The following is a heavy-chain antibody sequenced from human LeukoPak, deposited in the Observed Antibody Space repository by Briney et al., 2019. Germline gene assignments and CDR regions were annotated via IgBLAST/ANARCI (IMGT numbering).Heavy chain of an antibody. CDR3: GRSGGSSGPDAFDM. J-gene: IGHJ3*02. V-gene: IGHV3-21*04. Sequence: GGSLRLSCAASGFTFSSYNMNWVRQAPGKGLEWVSSITSSSSYIYYADSVKGRFTISRDNAKNSLYLQMNSLRAEDTAVYYCGRSGGSSGPDAFDMWGEGTMVTVSS. CDR1: GFTFSSYN. D-gene: IGHD3-22*01. CDR2: ITSSSSYI.